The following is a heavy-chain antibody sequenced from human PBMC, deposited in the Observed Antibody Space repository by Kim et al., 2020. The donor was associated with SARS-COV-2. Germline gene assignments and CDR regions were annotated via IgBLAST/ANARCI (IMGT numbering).Heavy chain of an antibody. Sequence: RFTISRDNAKNSLYLQMNSLRDEDTAVYYCAREQGWDYYDSSGYPYYFDYWGQGTLVTVSS. D-gene: IGHD3-22*01. CDR3: AREQGWDYYDSSGYPYYFDY. V-gene: IGHV3-48*02. J-gene: IGHJ4*02.